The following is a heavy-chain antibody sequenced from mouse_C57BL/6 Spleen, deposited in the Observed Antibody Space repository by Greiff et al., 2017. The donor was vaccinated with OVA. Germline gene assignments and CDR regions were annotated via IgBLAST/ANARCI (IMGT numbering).Heavy chain of an antibody. D-gene: IGHD1-1*01. CDR3: AREVLRSWFAY. Sequence: QVQLKQSGPALVKPGASVKISCKASGYAFSSSWMNWVKQRPGKGLEWIGRIYPGDGDTNYNGKFKGKATLTADKSSSTAYMQLSSLTSEDSAVYFCAREVLRSWFAYWGQGTLVTVSA. CDR1: GYAFSSSW. J-gene: IGHJ3*01. V-gene: IGHV1-82*01. CDR2: IYPGDGDT.